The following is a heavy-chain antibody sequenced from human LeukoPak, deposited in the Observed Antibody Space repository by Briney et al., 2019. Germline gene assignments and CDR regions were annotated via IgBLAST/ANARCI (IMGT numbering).Heavy chain of an antibody. V-gene: IGHV3-23*01. CDR2: ISNDGGGT. Sequence: GGSLRLSSAASGFIFNNYGLIWVRQAPGKGLQWVSAISNDGGGTTYADFVKGRFTISRDNSKNTLFLQMNSLRAEDTALYYCAKGGSGYFADLWGQGTLVTVSS. CDR3: AKGGSGYFADL. CDR1: GFIFNNYG. J-gene: IGHJ5*02. D-gene: IGHD3-22*01.